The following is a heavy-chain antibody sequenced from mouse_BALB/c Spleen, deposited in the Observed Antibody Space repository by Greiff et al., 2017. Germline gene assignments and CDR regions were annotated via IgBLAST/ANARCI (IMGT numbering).Heavy chain of an antibody. CDR3: ARDRPAWFAY. Sequence: VQLQQPGAELVKPGASVKLSCKASGYTFTSYWMHWVKQRPGQGLEWIGEINPSNGRTNYNEKFKSKATLTVDKSSSTAYMQLSSLTSEDSAVYYCARDRPAWFAYWGQGTLVTVSA. V-gene: IGHV1S81*02. CDR2: INPSNGRT. CDR1: GYTFTSYW. J-gene: IGHJ3*01. D-gene: IGHD2-14*01.